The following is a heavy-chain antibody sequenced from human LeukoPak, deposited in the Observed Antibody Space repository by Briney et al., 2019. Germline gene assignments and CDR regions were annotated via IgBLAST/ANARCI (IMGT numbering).Heavy chain of an antibody. CDR2: IIPIFGTA. V-gene: IGHV1-69*05. CDR3: AATTVASGWFDP. J-gene: IGHJ5*02. D-gene: IGHD4-23*01. Sequence: SVKVSCKASGGTFSSHAISWVRQAPGQGLEWMGGIIPIFGTANYAQKFQGRVTITTDEPTSTAYMELSSLRSEDTAVYYCAATTVASGWFDPWGQGTLVTVSS. CDR1: GGTFSSHA.